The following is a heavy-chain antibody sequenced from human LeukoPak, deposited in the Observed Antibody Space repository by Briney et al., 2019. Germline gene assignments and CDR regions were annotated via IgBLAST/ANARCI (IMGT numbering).Heavy chain of an antibody. V-gene: IGHV3-33*06. CDR1: GFTFSSYG. CDR3: AKEAYYDSSGSTFDY. Sequence: GESLKISCAASGFTFSSYGMHWVRQAPGKGLEWVAVIWYDGSNKYYADSVKGRFTISRDNSKNTLYLQMNSLRAEDTAVYYCAKEAYYDSSGSTFDYWGQGTLVTVSS. CDR2: IWYDGSNK. J-gene: IGHJ4*02. D-gene: IGHD3-22*01.